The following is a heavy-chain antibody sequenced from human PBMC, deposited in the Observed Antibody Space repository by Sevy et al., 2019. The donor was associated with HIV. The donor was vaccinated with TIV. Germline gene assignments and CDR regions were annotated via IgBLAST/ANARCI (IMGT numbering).Heavy chain of an antibody. V-gene: IGHV4-39*01. CDR2: IYYSGST. J-gene: IGHJ4*02. Sequence: SETLSLTCTVSDGSISSSSYYWGWIRQPPGKGLEWIGSIYYSGSTYYNPSLKSRVTISVDTSKNQFSLKLSSVTAADTAVYYCARVYYYDSSGSKYFDYWGQGTLVTVSS. CDR3: ARVYYYDSSGSKYFDY. CDR1: DGSISSSSYY. D-gene: IGHD3-22*01.